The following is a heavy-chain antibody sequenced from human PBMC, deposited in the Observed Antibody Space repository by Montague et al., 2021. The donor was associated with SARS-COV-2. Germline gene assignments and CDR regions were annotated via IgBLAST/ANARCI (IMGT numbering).Heavy chain of an antibody. J-gene: IGHJ5*02. D-gene: IGHD2-2*01. CDR1: GGSISSSNW. CDR3: ALPTAGARFDP. V-gene: IGHV4-4*02. CDR2: IYHSGST. Sequence: SETLSLTCAVSGGSISSSNWWSWVRPPPGKPLEWICDIYHSGSTNYNPSLKSRVTISLDKSKNHFSLKLSSVTAADTAVYYAALPTAGARFDPWGQGTLVTVSS.